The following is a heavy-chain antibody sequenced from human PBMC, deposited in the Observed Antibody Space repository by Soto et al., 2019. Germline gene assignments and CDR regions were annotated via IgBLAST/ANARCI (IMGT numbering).Heavy chain of an antibody. V-gene: IGHV3-21*01. CDR2: ISSSSSYI. J-gene: IGHJ4*02. D-gene: IGHD1-26*01. Sequence: SGGSLRLSCAASGFTFSSYSMNWVRQAPGKGLEWVSSISSSSSYIYYADSVKGRFTISRDNAKNSLYLQMNSLRAEDTAVYYCASIVNPFDYWGQGTLVTVSS. CDR3: ASIVNPFDY. CDR1: GFTFSSYS.